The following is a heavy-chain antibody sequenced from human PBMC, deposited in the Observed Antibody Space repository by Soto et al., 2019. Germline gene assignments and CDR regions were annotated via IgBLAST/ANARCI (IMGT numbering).Heavy chain of an antibody. J-gene: IGHJ4*02. CDR3: VKEMKWVGMTTIHYFDS. CDR1: GFIADDYA. CDR2: ISSNSATI. D-gene: IGHD4-17*01. V-gene: IGHV3-9*02. Sequence: EVQLVESGGGLVQPGRSLRLSCVASGFIADDYAMHWVRQAPGKGLEWVSGISSNSATINYADSVKGRFTISRDNAKNSLFLQINSLRPEDTSFYYCVKEMKWVGMTTIHYFDSWGQGTLVTVSS.